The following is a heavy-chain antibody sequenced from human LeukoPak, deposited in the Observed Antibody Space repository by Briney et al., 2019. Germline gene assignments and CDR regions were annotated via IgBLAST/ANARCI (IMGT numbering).Heavy chain of an antibody. CDR2: ISGTDDTP. CDR3: AKGITAADTGLDY. V-gene: IGHV3-23*01. D-gene: IGHD6-13*01. CDR1: GFTFSSYA. J-gene: IGHJ4*02. Sequence: GGSLRLSCAASGFTFSSYAMSWVRQAPGKGLEWVSSISGTDDTPYLADSMKGRFAISRDNSKDTVYLQMASLRAEDTALYYCAKGITAADTGLDYWGQGTLVTVSS.